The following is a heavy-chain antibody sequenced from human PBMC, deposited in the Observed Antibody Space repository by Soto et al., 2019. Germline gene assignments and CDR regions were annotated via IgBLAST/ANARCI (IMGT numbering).Heavy chain of an antibody. CDR2: IYHSGST. D-gene: IGHD6-6*01. Sequence: SETLSLTCAVPGGSISSSNWWSWVRQPPGKGLEWIGEIYHSGSTNYNPSLKSRVTISVDKSKNQFSLKLSSVTAADTAVYYCARYRRGIAALRSFDYWGQGTLVTVSS. CDR3: ARYRRGIAALRSFDY. J-gene: IGHJ4*02. CDR1: GGSISSSNW. V-gene: IGHV4-4*02.